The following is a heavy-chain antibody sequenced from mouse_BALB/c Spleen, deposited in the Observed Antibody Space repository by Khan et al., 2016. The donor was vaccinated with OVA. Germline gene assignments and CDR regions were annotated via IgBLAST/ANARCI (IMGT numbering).Heavy chain of an antibody. V-gene: IGHV9-3-1*01. J-gene: IGHJ4*01. Sequence: VESGPELKKPGETVKISCKASGYTFTNYGMNWVKQAPGKGLKWMGFINTYTGEPTYADDFKGRFAFSLETSASTAYLQINNLKNEDTSTYFCARVGYSGTMDYWGQGTSVTVSS. CDR3: ARVGYSGTMDY. D-gene: IGHD2-14*01. CDR2: INTYTGEP. CDR1: GYTFTNYG.